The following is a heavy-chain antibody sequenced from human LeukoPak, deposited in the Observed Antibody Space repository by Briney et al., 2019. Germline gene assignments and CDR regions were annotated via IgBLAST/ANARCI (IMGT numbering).Heavy chain of an antibody. D-gene: IGHD2-15*01. V-gene: IGHV3-23*01. CDR1: GITLSNYG. Sequence: GGFLRLSCAVSGITLSNYGMSWVRQAPGKGLEWVAGISGSGSGTNYADSVKGRFTISRDNPKNTLYLQMNSLRAEDTAVYFCAKRGVVIRVILVGFHREANYFDSWGQGALVTVSS. J-gene: IGHJ4*02. CDR2: ISGSGSGT. CDR3: AKRGVVIRVILVGFHREANYFDS.